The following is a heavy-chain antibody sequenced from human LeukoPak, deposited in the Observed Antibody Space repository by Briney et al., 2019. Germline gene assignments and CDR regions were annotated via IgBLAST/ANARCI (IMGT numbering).Heavy chain of an antibody. V-gene: IGHV3-33*01. J-gene: IGHJ4*02. CDR3: ATSSSSWYYFDY. Sequence: GGSLRLSCAASGFTFSSYGMHWVRQAPGRGLEWVAVIWYDGSNKYYADSVKGRFTISRDNSKNTLYLQMNSLRAEDTAVYYCATSSSSWYYFDYWGQGTLVTVSS. CDR1: GFTFSSYG. CDR2: IWYDGSNK. D-gene: IGHD6-13*01.